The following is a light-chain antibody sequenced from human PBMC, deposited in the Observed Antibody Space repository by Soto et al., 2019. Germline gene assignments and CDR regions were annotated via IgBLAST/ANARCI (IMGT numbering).Light chain of an antibody. V-gene: IGLV2-8*01. J-gene: IGLJ2*01. Sequence: QSALTQPPSASGTPGHSVTIPCTGTSSDVGDYNYVSWYQQHPGKAPKLMIYEVSRRPSGVPDRFSGSKSGNTASLTVSGLQAEDEADYYCSSNAGSNNLVFGGGTKVTVL. CDR1: SSDVGDYNY. CDR2: EVS. CDR3: SSNAGSNNLV.